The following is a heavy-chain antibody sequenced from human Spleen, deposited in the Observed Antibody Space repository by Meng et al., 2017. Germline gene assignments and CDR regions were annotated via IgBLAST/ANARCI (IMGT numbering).Heavy chain of an antibody. CDR1: GWSFSGLY. Sequence: VELPQWGRRVLKPSGALSPTCAVYGWSFSGLYWSWIRQAPGKGLEWIGEINHSGSTNYNPSLKSRVTISVDSSKNQFSLKLSSVTAADTAVYYCARGPTTMAHDFDYWGQGTLVTVSS. D-gene: IGHD4-11*01. J-gene: IGHJ4*02. V-gene: IGHV4-34*01. CDR2: INHSGST. CDR3: ARGPTTMAHDFDY.